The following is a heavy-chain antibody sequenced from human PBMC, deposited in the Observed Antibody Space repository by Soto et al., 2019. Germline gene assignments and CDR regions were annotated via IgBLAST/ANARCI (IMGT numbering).Heavy chain of an antibody. CDR2: ISAHNGNT. CDR1: GYAFTTYG. J-gene: IGHJ4*02. Sequence: QVHLVQSGAEVKKPGASVKVSCKGSGYAFTTYGITWVRQAPGQGLEWMGWISAHNGNTNYAQKLQGRVTVTRDTSTSTAYMELRSLRSDDTAVYYCARGRYGDYSGEGALVTVSS. D-gene: IGHD1-1*01. V-gene: IGHV1-18*01. CDR3: ARGRYGDY.